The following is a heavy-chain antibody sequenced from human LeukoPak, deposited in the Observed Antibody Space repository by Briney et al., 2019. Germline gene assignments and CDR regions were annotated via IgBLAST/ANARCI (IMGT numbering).Heavy chain of an antibody. D-gene: IGHD3-3*01. CDR3: AKSLVARNFWSGYYI. J-gene: IGHJ4*02. V-gene: IGHV3-23*01. CDR2: ITGSSGGT. CDR1: GFTFDDYA. Sequence: GRSLRLSCAASGFTFDDYAIHWVRQAPGKGLEWVSGITGSSGGTYYTDSVKGRYTVSRDNSKNTLYLQMNSLRAEDTAVYYCAKSLVARNFWSGYYIGGQGTLVTVSS.